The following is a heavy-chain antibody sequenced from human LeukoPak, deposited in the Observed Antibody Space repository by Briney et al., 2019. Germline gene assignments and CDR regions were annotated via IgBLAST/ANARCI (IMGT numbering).Heavy chain of an antibody. Sequence: GASVKVSCKASGGTFSSYAISWVRQAPGQGLEWMGRIIPILGIANYAQKFQGRVTITAGKSTSTAYMELSSLRSEDTAVYYCASHTSHYCSSTSCYRVRYYYGMDVWGQGTTVTVSS. CDR2: IIPILGIA. V-gene: IGHV1-69*04. J-gene: IGHJ6*02. CDR1: GGTFSSYA. CDR3: ASHTSHYCSSTSCYRVRYYYGMDV. D-gene: IGHD2-2*02.